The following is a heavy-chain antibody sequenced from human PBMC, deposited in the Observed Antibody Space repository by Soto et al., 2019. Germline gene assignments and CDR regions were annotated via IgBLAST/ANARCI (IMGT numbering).Heavy chain of an antibody. CDR3: AKDSLMLEQQLAVFDY. CDR1: GFTFSSYA. D-gene: IGHD6-13*01. J-gene: IGHJ4*02. CDR2: ISGSGGST. Sequence: GGSLRLSCAASGFTFSSYAMSWVRQAPGKGLEWVSAISGSGGSTYYADSVKGRFTISRDNSKNTLYLQMNSLRAEDTAVYYCAKDSLMLEQQLAVFDYWGQGTLVTVSS. V-gene: IGHV3-23*01.